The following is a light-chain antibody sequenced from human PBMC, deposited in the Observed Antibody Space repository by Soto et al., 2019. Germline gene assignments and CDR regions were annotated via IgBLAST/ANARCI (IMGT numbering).Light chain of an antibody. Sequence: SYELTQPPSVSVSPGQTASITCSGDEVRDKYVCWYQQKPGQSPVLVIYQDTKRPSGIPERFSGSNSGNTATLTISGTQAMAEDDYHCQAWDSSTVVFGGGTKLTVL. J-gene: IGLJ2*01. V-gene: IGLV3-1*01. CDR3: QAWDSSTVV. CDR2: QDT. CDR1: EVRDKY.